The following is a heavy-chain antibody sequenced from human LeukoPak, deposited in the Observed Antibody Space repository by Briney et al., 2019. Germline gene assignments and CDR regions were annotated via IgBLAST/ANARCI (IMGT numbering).Heavy chain of an antibody. CDR2: IWYDGSNK. D-gene: IGHD1-26*01. CDR1: GFTFSSYG. J-gene: IGHJ3*02. V-gene: IGHV3-33*01. Sequence: QSGGSLRLSCAASGFTFSSYGMHWVRQAPGKGLEWVAVIWYDGSNKYYADSVKGRFTISRDNSKNTLYLQMNSLRAEDTAVYYCAREHSGSYFEENHAFDIWGQGAMVTVSS. CDR3: AREHSGSYFEENHAFDI.